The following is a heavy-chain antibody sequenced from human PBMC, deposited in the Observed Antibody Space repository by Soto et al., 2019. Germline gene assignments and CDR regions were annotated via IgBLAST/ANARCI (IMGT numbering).Heavy chain of an antibody. CDR2: IYHSGST. Sequence: QVQLQESGPGLVKPSGTLSLTCAVSGGSISSSNWWSWVRQPPGKGLEWIGEIYHSGSTNYNPSLKSXXTXSXXKSQNQFSLKLSSATAADTAVYYCARESPRSYFDYWGQGTLVTVSS. J-gene: IGHJ4*02. V-gene: IGHV4-4*02. CDR1: GGSISSSNW. CDR3: ARESPRSYFDY.